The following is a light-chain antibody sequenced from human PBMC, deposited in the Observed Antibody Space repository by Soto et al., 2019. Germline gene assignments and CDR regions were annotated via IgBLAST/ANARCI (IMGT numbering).Light chain of an antibody. Sequence: EIVMTQSPATLSVSPGERATLSCRASQSVNNNLAWYQQKPGQAPRLLIYGASARATGIPARFSGSGSGTEFTLTSGRLQSEDFAVYYCQPYNNCPISCGGGPKVVIK. J-gene: IGKJ4*01. CDR2: GAS. CDR3: QPYNNCPIS. V-gene: IGKV3-15*01. CDR1: QSVNNN.